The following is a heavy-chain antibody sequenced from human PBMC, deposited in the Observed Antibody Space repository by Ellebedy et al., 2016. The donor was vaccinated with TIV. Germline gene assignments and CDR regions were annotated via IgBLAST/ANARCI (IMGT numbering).Heavy chain of an antibody. V-gene: IGHV1-2*02. J-gene: IGHJ4*02. Sequence: ASVKVSXKASGYTFSSNDINWVRQATGQGLEWMGWISPNNGDTNYAQKFQGRVTLTRDTSTNTAYMELTSLKYDDTAFYYCARDDLTTSLAHFDYWGQGTLVTVSS. CDR1: GYTFSSND. D-gene: IGHD1/OR15-1a*01. CDR3: ARDDLTTSLAHFDY. CDR2: ISPNNGDT.